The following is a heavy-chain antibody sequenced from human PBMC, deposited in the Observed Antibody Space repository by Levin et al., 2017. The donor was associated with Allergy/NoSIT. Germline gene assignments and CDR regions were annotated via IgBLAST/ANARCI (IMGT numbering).Heavy chain of an antibody. CDR1: GGSISSSY. Sequence: SQTLSLTCTVSGGSISSSYWSWIRQPPGKGLEWIGYIYYSGSTNYNPSLKSRVTISVDTSKNQFSLKLSSVTAADTAVYYCARSRDGYNLDDYWGQGTLVTVSS. V-gene: IGHV4-59*01. CDR2: IYYSGST. D-gene: IGHD5-24*01. CDR3: ARSRDGYNLDDY. J-gene: IGHJ4*02.